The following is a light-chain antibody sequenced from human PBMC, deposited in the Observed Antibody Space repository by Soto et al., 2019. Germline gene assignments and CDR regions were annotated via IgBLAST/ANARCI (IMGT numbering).Light chain of an antibody. Sequence: QSALTQPASVSASPGQSITIPCTGTSSDVGSYNLVSWFQQHPGKVPKLLIYEGTKRPSGLSDRFSGSKSGTTASLTISGLQAEYEAHYYCYSYAGENLYVFGTGTKVTVL. CDR1: SSDVGSYNL. CDR3: YSYAGENLYV. J-gene: IGLJ1*01. V-gene: IGLV2-23*01. CDR2: EGT.